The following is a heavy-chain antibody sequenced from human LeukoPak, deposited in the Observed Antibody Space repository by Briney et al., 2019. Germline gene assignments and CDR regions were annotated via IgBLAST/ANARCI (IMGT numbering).Heavy chain of an antibody. Sequence: TGGSLRLSCAASGFTLSSYEINWVRQAPGKGLEWVSYISSSGNTIYYADSVKGRFTTSRDNSKNSQYLQMNSLRAEDTAVYYCARGHCSGGSCYFDYWGQGTLVTVSS. CDR1: GFTLSSYE. CDR2: ISSSGNTI. D-gene: IGHD2-15*01. V-gene: IGHV3-48*03. J-gene: IGHJ4*02. CDR3: ARGHCSGGSCYFDY.